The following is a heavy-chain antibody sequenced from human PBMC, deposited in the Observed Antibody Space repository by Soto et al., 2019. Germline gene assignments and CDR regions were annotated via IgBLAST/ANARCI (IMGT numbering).Heavy chain of an antibody. CDR3: ARDDDYGDNGLDY. D-gene: IGHD4-17*01. J-gene: IGHJ4*02. CDR1: GFSFSSYG. V-gene: IGHV3-33*01. Sequence: QVQLVESGGGVVQPGRSLRLSCAASGFSFSSYGMHWVRQAPGKGLEWVAVILDDGSDKDYTDAVKGRFTISRDNSKNKLYLEMNSLRAEDTAVYYCARDDDYGDNGLDYWGQGTRVTVSS. CDR2: ILDDGSDK.